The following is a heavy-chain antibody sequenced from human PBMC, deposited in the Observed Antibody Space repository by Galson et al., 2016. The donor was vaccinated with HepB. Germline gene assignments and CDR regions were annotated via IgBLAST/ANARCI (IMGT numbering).Heavy chain of an antibody. CDR3: AKVPRFRELSPDY. V-gene: IGHV3-23*01. J-gene: IGHJ4*02. CDR2: ITGSGGST. D-gene: IGHD3-10*01. Sequence: LRLSCAASGFTFSSYAMSWVRQAPGKGLEWVSAITGSGGSTYYADSVKGLFTISRDNSKNTLYLQMNSLRAEDTAVYYCAKVPRFRELSPDYWGQGTRSPSPQ. CDR1: GFTFSSYA.